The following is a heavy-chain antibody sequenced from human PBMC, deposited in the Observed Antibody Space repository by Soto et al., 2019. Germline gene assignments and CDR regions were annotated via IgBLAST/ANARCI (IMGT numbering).Heavy chain of an antibody. CDR1: GGSISSYY. V-gene: IGHV4-59*01. D-gene: IGHD6-13*01. J-gene: IGHJ5*02. Sequence: SETLSLTCTVSGGSISSYYWSWIRQPPGKGLEWIGYIYYSGSTNYNPSLKSRVTISVDTSKNQFSLKLSSVTAADTAVYYCARESEQQLVRGNNWFDPWGQGTLVTVSS. CDR2: IYYSGST. CDR3: ARESEQQLVRGNNWFDP.